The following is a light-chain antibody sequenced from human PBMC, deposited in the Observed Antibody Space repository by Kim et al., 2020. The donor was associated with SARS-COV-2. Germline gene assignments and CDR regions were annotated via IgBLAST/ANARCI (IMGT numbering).Light chain of an antibody. J-gene: IGKJ4*01. Sequence: EIVLTQSPATLSLSPGERATLSCRASQSVSSYLAWYQQKPGQPPRLLIYDASNRATGIPARFSGSGSGTDFTLTISSLEPEDFAVYYCQQRSNWPLTFGGGTKVEI. CDR1: QSVSSY. CDR2: DAS. CDR3: QQRSNWPLT. V-gene: IGKV3-11*01.